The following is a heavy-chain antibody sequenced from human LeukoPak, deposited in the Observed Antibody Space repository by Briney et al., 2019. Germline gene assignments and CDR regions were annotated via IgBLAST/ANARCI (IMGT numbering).Heavy chain of an antibody. J-gene: IGHJ4*02. CDR1: GFTFSSYW. D-gene: IGHD3-10*01. V-gene: IGHV3-7*01. CDR2: IKQDGSEK. CDR3: ARLGRGLLWFGELLDY. Sequence: GGSLRLSCAASGFTFSSYWMSWVRQAPGKGLEWVANIKQDGSEKYYMDSVKGRFTISRDNARNSLYLQMNSLRAEDTAVYYCARLGRGLLWFGELLDYWGQGTLVTVSS.